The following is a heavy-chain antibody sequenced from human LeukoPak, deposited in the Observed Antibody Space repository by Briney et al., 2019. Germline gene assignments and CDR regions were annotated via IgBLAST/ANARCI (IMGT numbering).Heavy chain of an antibody. CDR3: ARLGIAVAWY. Sequence: SQTLSLTCTVSGGSISSGSYYWSWIRQPAGKGLEWIGRIYTSGSTNYNPSLKSRVTISVDTSKNQFSLKLSSVTAADTAVYYCARLGIAVAWYWGQGTLVTVSS. CDR1: GGSISSGSYY. CDR2: IYTSGST. J-gene: IGHJ4*02. V-gene: IGHV4-61*02. D-gene: IGHD6-19*01.